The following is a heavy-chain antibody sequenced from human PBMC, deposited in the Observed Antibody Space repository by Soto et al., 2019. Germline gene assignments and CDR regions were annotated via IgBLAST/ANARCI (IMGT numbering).Heavy chain of an antibody. Sequence: EVQLEESGGGLVQPGESLKLSCAASGFTFRGSAVHWVRQASGKGLEWVGRIRTKANNYATTYAASVTGRFTISRDDSKNTAYLQMNSLKTEDTAVYYCTTQEIVGATGYWGQGTPVTVSS. CDR1: GFTFRGSA. CDR2: IRTKANNYAT. CDR3: TTQEIVGATGY. J-gene: IGHJ4*02. D-gene: IGHD1-26*01. V-gene: IGHV3-73*02.